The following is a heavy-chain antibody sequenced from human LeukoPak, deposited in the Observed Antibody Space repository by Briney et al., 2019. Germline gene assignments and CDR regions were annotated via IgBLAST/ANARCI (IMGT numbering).Heavy chain of an antibody. CDR2: TYYRSTWYN. D-gene: IGHD2-2*01. J-gene: IGHJ5*02. CDR3: ARRLTQYDCFDP. V-gene: IGHV6-1*01. CDR1: GDSVSSNSVT. Sequence: SQTLSLTCAISGDSVSSNSVTWHCIRQSPSRGLEWLGRTYYRSTWYNDYAVSVRGRITVNPDTSKNQFSLHLNSVTPEDTAVYYCARRLTQYDCFDPWGQGILVTVSS.